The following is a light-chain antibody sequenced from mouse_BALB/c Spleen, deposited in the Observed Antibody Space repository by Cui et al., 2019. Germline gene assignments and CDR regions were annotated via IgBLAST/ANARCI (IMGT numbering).Light chain of an antibody. CDR1: QDINSY. Sequence: DIKMIQSRSSMYASLGERVTITCKASQDINSYLSWFQQKPGKSPKTLIYRANRLVDGVSSRFSGSGSGQDYSLTISSLEYEDMGIYYCLQYDEFPYTFGGGTKLEIK. J-gene: IGKJ2*01. V-gene: IGKV14-111*01. CDR2: RAN. CDR3: LQYDEFPYT.